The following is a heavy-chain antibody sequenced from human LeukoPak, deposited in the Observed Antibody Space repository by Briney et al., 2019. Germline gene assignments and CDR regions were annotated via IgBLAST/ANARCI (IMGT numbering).Heavy chain of an antibody. V-gene: IGHV3-30*04. CDR3: ARDPAGSWIQPNLDY. Sequence: GGSLRLSCAASGFTFSSYAMHWVRQAPGKGLEWAAVISYDGSNKYYADSVKGRFTISRDNSKNTLYLQMNSLRAEDTAVYYCARDPAGSWIQPNLDYWGQGTLVTVSS. J-gene: IGHJ4*02. CDR2: ISYDGSNK. CDR1: GFTFSSYA. D-gene: IGHD5-18*01.